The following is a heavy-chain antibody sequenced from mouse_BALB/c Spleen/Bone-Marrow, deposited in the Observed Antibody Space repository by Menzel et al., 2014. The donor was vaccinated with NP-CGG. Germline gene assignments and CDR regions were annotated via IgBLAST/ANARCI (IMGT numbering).Heavy chain of an antibody. CDR1: GFNIKDTY. J-gene: IGHJ3*01. D-gene: IGHD3-1*01. CDR2: IDPANGNT. V-gene: IGHV14-3*02. Sequence: VQLQQSGAELVKPGASVKLSCTASGFNIKDTYMHWVKQRPEQGQEWIGRIDPANGNTKYDPKFQGKATITADTSSNTAYLQLSSLTSEDTAVYYCARRAARATGFAYWGQGTLVTVSA. CDR3: ARRAARATGFAY.